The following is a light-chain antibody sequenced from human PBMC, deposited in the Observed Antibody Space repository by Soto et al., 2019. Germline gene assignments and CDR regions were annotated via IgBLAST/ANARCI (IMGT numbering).Light chain of an antibody. CDR1: SSNIGAGYD. CDR2: VNT. V-gene: IGLV1-40*01. CDR3: QSYDSSLSGSV. Sequence: QSVLTQPPSVSGAPGQRVTISCTGSSSNIGAGYDVHWYQQLPGIAPKLLIYVNTNRPSGVPDRFSGSKSGTSASLAITGLQAEDEADYYCQSYDSSLSGSVFGGGTQLTVL. J-gene: IGLJ2*01.